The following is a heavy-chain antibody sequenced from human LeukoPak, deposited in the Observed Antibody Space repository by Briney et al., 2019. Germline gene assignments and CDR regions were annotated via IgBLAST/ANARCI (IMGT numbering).Heavy chain of an antibody. J-gene: IGHJ4*02. CDR3: ATGGSSWYNY. V-gene: IGHV4-34*01. Sequence: SETLSLTCAVYGGSFSGYYWSWIRQPPGKGLEWIGEINHSGSTNYNPSLKSRVTISVDTSKNQFSLKLSSVTAVDTAVYYCATGGSSWYNYWGQGALVTVSS. D-gene: IGHD6-13*01. CDR2: INHSGST. CDR1: GGSFSGYY.